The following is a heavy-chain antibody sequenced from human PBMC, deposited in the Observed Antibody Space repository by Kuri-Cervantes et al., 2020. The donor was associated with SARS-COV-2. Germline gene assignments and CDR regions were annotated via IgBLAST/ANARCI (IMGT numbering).Heavy chain of an antibody. CDR3: ARDGGYGYYFDY. J-gene: IGHJ4*02. D-gene: IGHD5-18*01. V-gene: IGHV3-11*06. CDR2: ISYSGTYT. Sequence: GESLKISCAASGFTFSDYYMSWIRQVPGKGLEWISYISYSGTYTKYTDSVKGRFTISRDNSKNTLYLQMNSLRAEDTAVYYCARDGGYGYYFDYWGQGTLVTVSS. CDR1: GFTFSDYY.